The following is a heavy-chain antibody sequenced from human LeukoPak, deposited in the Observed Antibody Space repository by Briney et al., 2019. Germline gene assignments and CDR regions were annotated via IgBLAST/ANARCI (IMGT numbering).Heavy chain of an antibody. Sequence: QSGGSLRLSCAASGFTFSSYAMHWVRQAPGKGLEWVAVISYDGSNKCYADSVKGRFTISRDNSKNTLYLQMNSLRAEDTAVYYCARGRGVTMVRGLKTNWFDPWGQGTLVTVSS. D-gene: IGHD3-10*01. CDR1: GFTFSSYA. J-gene: IGHJ5*02. CDR3: ARGRGVTMVRGLKTNWFDP. V-gene: IGHV3-30*04. CDR2: ISYDGSNK.